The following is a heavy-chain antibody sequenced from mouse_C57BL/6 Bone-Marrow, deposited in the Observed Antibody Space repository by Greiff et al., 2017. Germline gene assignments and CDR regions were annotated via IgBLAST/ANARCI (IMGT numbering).Heavy chain of an antibody. Sequence: VQLQQPGAELVMPGASVKLSCKASGYTFTSYWMHWVKQRPRQGLEWIGEIDPSDSYTNYNQKFKGKSTLTVDKSSSTAYMQLSSLTSEDSAVYYCARSYYYGSSVYFDYWGQGTTLTVSS. D-gene: IGHD1-1*01. CDR3: ARSYYYGSSVYFDY. V-gene: IGHV1-69*01. CDR1: GYTFTSYW. CDR2: IDPSDSYT. J-gene: IGHJ2*01.